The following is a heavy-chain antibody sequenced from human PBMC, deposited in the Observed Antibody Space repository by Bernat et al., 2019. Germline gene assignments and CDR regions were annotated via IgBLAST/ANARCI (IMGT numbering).Heavy chain of an antibody. CDR1: GGTFSSYA. V-gene: IGHV1-69*06. CDR3: ARDFNIWSSWYAVSFDY. J-gene: IGHJ4*02. D-gene: IGHD6-13*01. Sequence: QVQLVQSGAEVKKPGSSVKVSCKASGGTFSSYAISWVRQAPGQGLEWMGGIIPIFGTANYAQKFQGRVTMTTDTSTSTAYMELRSLRSDDTAVYYCARDFNIWSSWYAVSFDYWGQGTLVTVSS. CDR2: IIPIFGTA.